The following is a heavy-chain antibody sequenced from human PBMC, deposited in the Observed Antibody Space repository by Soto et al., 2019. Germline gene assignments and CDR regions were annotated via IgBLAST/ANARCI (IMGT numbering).Heavy chain of an antibody. CDR3: ARGLEHARKQHRNWFDP. CDR1: GGSISSYY. CDR2: IYYSGST. J-gene: IGHJ5*02. V-gene: IGHV4-59*12. D-gene: IGHD6-13*01. Sequence: SETLSLTCTVSGGSISSYYWSWIRQPPGKGLEWIGYIYYSGSTNYNPSLKSRVTISVDTSKNQFSLKLSSVTAADTAVYYCARGLEHARKQHRNWFDPWGQGTLVTVSS.